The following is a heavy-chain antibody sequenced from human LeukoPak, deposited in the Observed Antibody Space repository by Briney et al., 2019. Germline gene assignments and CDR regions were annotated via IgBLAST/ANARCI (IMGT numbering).Heavy chain of an antibody. CDR2: INHSGST. CDR3: ARSPTGSAWFDP. V-gene: IGHV4-34*01. D-gene: IGHD4-17*01. CDR1: GGSFSGYY. J-gene: IGHJ5*02. Sequence: PETLSLTCAVYGGSFSGYYWSWIRQPPGKGLEWIGEINHSGSTNYNPSLKSRVTISVDTSKNQFSLKLSSVTAADTAVYYCARSPTGSAWFDPWGQGTLVTVSS.